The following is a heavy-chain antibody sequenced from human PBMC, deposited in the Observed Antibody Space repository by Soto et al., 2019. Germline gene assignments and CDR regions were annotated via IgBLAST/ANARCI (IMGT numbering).Heavy chain of an antibody. CDR2: VYYSGSS. V-gene: IGHV4-59*01. CDR3: SGEWGDALDI. CDR1: GGSISSYY. Sequence: QVQLQESGPGLVKPSETLSLTCTVSGGSISSYYWCWIRQRPGEGLEWIGYVYYSGSSNSNPTRNSRVVTTVNTSKTLNSLTLSAVTAAEDACYCYSGEWGDALDIWGQGTMVTVSS. D-gene: IGHD1-26*01. J-gene: IGHJ3*02.